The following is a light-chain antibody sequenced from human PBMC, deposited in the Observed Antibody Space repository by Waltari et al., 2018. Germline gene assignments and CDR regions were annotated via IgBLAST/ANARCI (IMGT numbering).Light chain of an antibody. J-gene: IGLJ3*02. CDR3: CSYAGSYTWV. CDR2: DDN. Sequence: QSALTQPASVSGSPGPSITISCTGTSRDAGHYNLVPWYQQYPGKAPKVMIYDDNRRPSGVSDRFSGSKSGNTASLTISGVQAEDEADYYCCSYAGSYTWVFGGGTKLTVL. CDR1: SRDAGHYNL. V-gene: IGLV2-23*01.